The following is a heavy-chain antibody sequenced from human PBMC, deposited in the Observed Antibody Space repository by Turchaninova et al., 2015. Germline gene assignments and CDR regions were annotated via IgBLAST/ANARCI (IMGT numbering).Heavy chain of an antibody. CDR1: GGSISTFD. CDR3: ARDQAHWYLDL. CDR2: VHYSGIT. J-gene: IGHJ2*01. Sequence: QVQLQESGPGLVTPSETLSLTCPVSGGSISTFDWRWLRQPPWKGLEWIGYVHYSGITNYNPSLNSRLTISVDTSKNQFSLKLTSVTAADTAVYYCARDQAHWYLDLWGRGTLVTVSS. V-gene: IGHV4-59*01.